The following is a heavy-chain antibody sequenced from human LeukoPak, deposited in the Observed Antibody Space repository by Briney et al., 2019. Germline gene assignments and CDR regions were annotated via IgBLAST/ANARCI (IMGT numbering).Heavy chain of an antibody. V-gene: IGHV4-39*02. Sequence: PSETLSLTCTVSGGSISSSSYYWGWIRQPPGKGLEWIGSIYYSGSTYYNPSLKSRVTISVDTTKNQFSLKLSSVTAADTAVYYCARELRYFDRLGFDYWGQGTLVTVSS. CDR1: GGSISSSSYY. J-gene: IGHJ4*02. CDR3: ARELRYFDRLGFDY. D-gene: IGHD3-9*01. CDR2: IYYSGST.